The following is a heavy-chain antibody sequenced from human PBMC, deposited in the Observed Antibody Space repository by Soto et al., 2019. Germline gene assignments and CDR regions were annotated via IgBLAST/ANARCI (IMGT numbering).Heavy chain of an antibody. D-gene: IGHD3-22*01. CDR3: TRSDYDSSGYTDY. Sequence: QVHLMESGGGLVKPGGSLRLSCAASGFAFSAYYMSWIRQAPGKGLEWLSYISESGTTIYYADSVKGRFTIYRDNAKNSLYLQMNSPRADYTAVYYCTRSDYDSSGYTDYWGQGTLVTVSS. CDR2: ISESGTTI. J-gene: IGHJ4*02. CDR1: GFAFSAYY. V-gene: IGHV3-11*01.